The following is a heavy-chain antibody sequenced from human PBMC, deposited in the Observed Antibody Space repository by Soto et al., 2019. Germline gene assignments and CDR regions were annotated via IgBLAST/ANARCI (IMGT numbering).Heavy chain of an antibody. V-gene: IGHV4-30-4*01. CDR3: ARSKTILLWFGELFDYFDY. Sequence: SETLSLTCAVSGGSISSGDYYWSWIRQPPGKGLEWIGYIYYSGSTYYNPSLKSRVTISVDTSKNQFSLKLSSVTAADTAVYYCARSKTILLWFGELFDYFDYWGKGTLVTVS. CDR2: IYYSGST. J-gene: IGHJ4*02. CDR1: GGSISSGDYY. D-gene: IGHD3-10*01.